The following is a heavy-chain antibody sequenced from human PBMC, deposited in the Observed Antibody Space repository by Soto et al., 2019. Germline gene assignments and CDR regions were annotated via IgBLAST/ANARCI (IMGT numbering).Heavy chain of an antibody. J-gene: IGHJ4*02. CDR3: VAGKLIPFDY. Sequence: GGSLRLSCTASGFTFSVYAMHWVRQAPGEGLEYVSGISSKGVNTYYAASVKGRFIISRDYSTNTLFLQMSSLRPEDTAVYYCVAGKLIPFDYWGQGXMVTVYS. CDR2: ISSKGVNT. V-gene: IGHV3-64D*08. CDR1: GFTFSVYA.